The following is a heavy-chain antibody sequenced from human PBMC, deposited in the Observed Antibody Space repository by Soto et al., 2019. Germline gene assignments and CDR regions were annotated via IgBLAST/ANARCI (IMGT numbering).Heavy chain of an antibody. J-gene: IGHJ4*02. CDR3: ARVWRTYYYGSGSYYPDY. CDR2: INHSGST. CDR1: GGSFSGYY. Sequence: QVQLQQWGAGLLKPSETLSLTCAVYGGSFSGYYWSWIRQPPGKGLEWIGEINHSGSTNYNPSLQSRVTISVDTSKNQFSLTLSSVTAADTAVYYCARVWRTYYYGSGSYYPDYWGQGTLVTVSS. V-gene: IGHV4-34*01. D-gene: IGHD3-10*01.